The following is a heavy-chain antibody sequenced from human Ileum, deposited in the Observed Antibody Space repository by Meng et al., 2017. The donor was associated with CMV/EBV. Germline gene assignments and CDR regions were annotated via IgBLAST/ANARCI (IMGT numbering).Heavy chain of an antibody. CDR2: IWYDGSNK. J-gene: IGHJ6*02. CDR1: GFTFSSYG. D-gene: IGHD1-20*01. CDR3: AKDNLKRGYFYYYYGMDV. Sequence: GGSLRLSCAASGFTFSSYGMHWVRQAPGKGLEWVAVIWYDGSNKYYADSVKGRFTITRDNSKNTLYLQMNSLRAEDTAVYYCAKDNLKRGYFYYYYGMDVWGQGTTVTVSS. V-gene: IGHV3-33*06.